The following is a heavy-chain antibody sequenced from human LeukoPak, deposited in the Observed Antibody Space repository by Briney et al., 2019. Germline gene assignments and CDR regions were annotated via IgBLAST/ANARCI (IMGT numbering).Heavy chain of an antibody. J-gene: IGHJ4*02. CDR1: GFTFSSYS. V-gene: IGHV3-21*01. Sequence: SGGSLRLSCAASGFTFSSYSMNWVRQAPGKGLEWVSSISSSSSYIYYADSVKGRFTISRDNAKNSLYLQMNSLRAEDTAVYYCARVLYYDRNYYFDYWGQGALVTVSS. CDR2: ISSSSSYI. D-gene: IGHD3-22*01. CDR3: ARVLYYDRNYYFDY.